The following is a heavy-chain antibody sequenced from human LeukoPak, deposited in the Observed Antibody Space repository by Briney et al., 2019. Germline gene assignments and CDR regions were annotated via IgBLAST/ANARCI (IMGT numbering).Heavy chain of an antibody. J-gene: IGHJ5*02. CDR2: IYYSGST. CDR3: ASQLEDIVVVPAAILGGWFDP. Sequence: SETLSLTCTVSGGSISSSSYYWGWIRQPPGKGLEWIGSIYYSGSTYYNPSLKSRVTISVDTSKNQFSLKLSSVTAADTAVYYCASQLEDIVVVPAAILGGWFDPWGQGTLVTVSS. D-gene: IGHD2-2*02. V-gene: IGHV4-39*01. CDR1: GGSISSSSYY.